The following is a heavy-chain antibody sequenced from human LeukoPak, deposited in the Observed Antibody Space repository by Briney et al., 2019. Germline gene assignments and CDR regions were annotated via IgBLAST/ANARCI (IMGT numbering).Heavy chain of an antibody. CDR2: IYYSGST. D-gene: IGHD3-10*01. CDR1: GGSISSYY. Sequence: PSETLSLTCTVSGGSISSYYWSWIRQPPGKGLEWIGYIYYSGSTNYNPSLKSRVTISVDTSKNQFSLKLSSVTAADTAVYYCARHHPGLWFGELLTLDWFDPWGQGTLVTVSS. CDR3: ARHHPGLWFGELLTLDWFDP. J-gene: IGHJ5*02. V-gene: IGHV4-59*08.